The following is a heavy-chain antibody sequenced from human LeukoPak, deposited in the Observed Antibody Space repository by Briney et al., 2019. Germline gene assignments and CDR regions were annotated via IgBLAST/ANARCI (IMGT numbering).Heavy chain of an antibody. V-gene: IGHV3-23*01. Sequence: GGSLRLSCVGSGFTFSTSAMSWVRQAPGKGLEWVSAIGVNGATYYAESVKGRFTISRDTSRNTLYLQMNSLRAEDTAVYNCARHSSQGTFDNWGQGTLVTVSS. D-gene: IGHD1-1*01. CDR2: IGVNGAT. CDR1: GFTFSTSA. CDR3: ARHSSQGTFDN. J-gene: IGHJ4*02.